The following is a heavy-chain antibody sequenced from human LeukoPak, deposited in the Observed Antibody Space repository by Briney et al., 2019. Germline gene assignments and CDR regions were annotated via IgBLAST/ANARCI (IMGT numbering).Heavy chain of an antibody. D-gene: IGHD3-9*01. CDR3: AKWGDFDILTGYYVSDF. J-gene: IGHJ4*02. Sequence: GGSLRLSCVASGFIFSNYAMSWVRQAPGKRLEWVSAVTGRGGSTYYADSVKGRFTISRDNSRNTLFLQMSSLRAEDTAIYYCAKWGDFDILTGYYVSDFWGQGTLVTVSS. V-gene: IGHV3-23*01. CDR2: VTGRGGST. CDR1: GFIFSNYA.